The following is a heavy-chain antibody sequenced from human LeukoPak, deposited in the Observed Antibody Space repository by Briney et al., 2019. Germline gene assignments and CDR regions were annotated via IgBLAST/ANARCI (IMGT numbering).Heavy chain of an antibody. V-gene: IGHV3-53*01. Sequence: PGGSLRLSCAASGFTFSSYGMHWVRQAPGKGLEWVSIFYSGGSTYYADSVKGRFTISRDLSKNTVYLQMNSLRAEDTAVYYCARDHCSGDSCKIDYWGQGTLVTVSS. D-gene: IGHD2-15*01. CDR2: FYSGGST. CDR3: ARDHCSGDSCKIDY. J-gene: IGHJ4*02. CDR1: GFTFSSYG.